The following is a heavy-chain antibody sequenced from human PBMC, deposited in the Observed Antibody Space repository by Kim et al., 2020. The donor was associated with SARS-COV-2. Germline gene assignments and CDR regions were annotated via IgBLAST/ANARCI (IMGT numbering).Heavy chain of an antibody. Sequence: KGRFTTSRDNSKTPLYLQMNSLRAEDTAVYYCAKGNYYGSGSYHYGMDVWGQGTTVTVSS. J-gene: IGHJ6*02. CDR3: AKGNYYGSGSYHYGMDV. V-gene: IGHV3-23*03. D-gene: IGHD3-10*01.